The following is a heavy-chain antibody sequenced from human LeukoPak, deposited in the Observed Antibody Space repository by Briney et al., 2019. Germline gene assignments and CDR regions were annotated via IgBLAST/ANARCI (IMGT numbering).Heavy chain of an antibody. CDR3: AGDGSGWEYYFDY. CDR2: INHSGST. V-gene: IGHV4-34*01. Sequence: SETLSLTCAVYGGSFSGYYWSWIRQPPGKGLEWIGEINHSGSTNYNPSLKSRVTISVDTSKNQFSLKLSSVTAADTAVYYCAGDGSGWEYYFDYWGQGTLVTVSS. CDR1: GGSFSGYY. J-gene: IGHJ4*02. D-gene: IGHD6-19*01.